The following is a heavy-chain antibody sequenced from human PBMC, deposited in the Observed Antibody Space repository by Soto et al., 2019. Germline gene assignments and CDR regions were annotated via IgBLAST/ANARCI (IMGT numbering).Heavy chain of an antibody. CDR2: INAGYGNT. J-gene: IGHJ4*02. V-gene: IGHV1-3*01. D-gene: IGHD5-12*01. CDR3: ARRDGYTKPLDY. Sequence: ASVKVSCKASGYSFTNYAMHWVRQAPGQRLEWMGWINAGYGNTKYSQKFQGRVTITRDTSASTAYMELSSLTSEDTAVYYCARRDGYTKPLDYWGQGTLVTVSS. CDR1: GYSFTNYA.